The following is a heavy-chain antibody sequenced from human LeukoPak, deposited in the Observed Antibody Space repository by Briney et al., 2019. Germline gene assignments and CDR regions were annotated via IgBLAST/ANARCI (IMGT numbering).Heavy chain of an antibody. Sequence: GRSLRLSCAASGFTFDDYAMHWVRQAPGKGLEWVSGISWNSGSIAYADPVKGRFTISRDNAKNSLYLQMDSLRAEDTALYYCAKATTRITMIVPAFDIWGQGTMVTVSS. CDR2: ISWNSGSI. CDR1: GFTFDDYA. V-gene: IGHV3-9*01. D-gene: IGHD3-22*01. J-gene: IGHJ3*02. CDR3: AKATTRITMIVPAFDI.